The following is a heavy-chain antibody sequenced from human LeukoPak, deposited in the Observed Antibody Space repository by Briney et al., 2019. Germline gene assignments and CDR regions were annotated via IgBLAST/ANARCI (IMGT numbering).Heavy chain of an antibody. D-gene: IGHD1-26*01. CDR3: ARDRGGSYSAIDY. CDR2: IKEDGSQT. J-gene: IGHJ4*02. V-gene: IGHV3-7*01. CDR1: GLTFTNYW. Sequence: GGSLRLSCAASGLTFTNYWMSWVRQAPGKGLEWVANIKEDGSQTYYEASVKGRFTISRDNAKNSVYLQMDSLRAEDTAVYYCARDRGGSYSAIDYWGQGTLVTVSS.